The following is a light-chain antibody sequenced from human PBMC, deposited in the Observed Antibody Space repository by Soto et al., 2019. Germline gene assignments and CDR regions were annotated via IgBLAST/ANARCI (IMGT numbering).Light chain of an antibody. Sequence: QSVLTQPASVSGSPGQSITISCTGTRPDVGSYDLVSWYQQLPGKVPKLVIYEVTTRPSGVSNRFSGSTSGNTASLTIAGVQDEDEADYYCCSYAVTSSFVLFGGGTKLTVL. CDR3: CSYAVTSSFVL. V-gene: IGLV2-23*02. CDR1: RPDVGSYDL. CDR2: EVT. J-gene: IGLJ2*01.